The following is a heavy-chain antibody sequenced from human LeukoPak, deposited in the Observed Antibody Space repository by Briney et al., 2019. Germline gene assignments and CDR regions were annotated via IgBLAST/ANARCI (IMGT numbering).Heavy chain of an antibody. V-gene: IGHV4-59*05. J-gene: IGHJ4*02. Sequence: SETLSLTCTVSGGSISSYYWSWIRQPPGKGLEWIGSIYYSGSTYYNPSLKSRVTISVDTSKNQFSLKLSSVTAADTALYYCARLYSSGWMLIDYWGQGTLVTVSS. CDR3: ARLYSSGWMLIDY. CDR2: IYYSGST. D-gene: IGHD6-19*01. CDR1: GGSISSYY.